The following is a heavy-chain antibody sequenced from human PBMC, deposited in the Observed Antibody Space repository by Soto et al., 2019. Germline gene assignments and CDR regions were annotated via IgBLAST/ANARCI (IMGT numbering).Heavy chain of an antibody. Sequence: SGPTLVTPTETLTLTCTFPGFSLSTRGVGVGWIRQPPGKALEWLAGIYWDEDRRYSPSLKSRLIITKDTSKTQVFLIMTNMDPVDTATYYCAHLMITYGGVIGDDAFDMWGQGTLVTVSS. CDR2: IYWDEDR. V-gene: IGHV2-5*02. CDR1: GFSLSTRGVG. CDR3: AHLMITYGGVIGDDAFDM. J-gene: IGHJ3*02. D-gene: IGHD3-16*02.